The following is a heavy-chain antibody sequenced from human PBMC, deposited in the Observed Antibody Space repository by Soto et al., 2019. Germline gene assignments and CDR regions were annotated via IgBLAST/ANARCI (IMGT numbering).Heavy chain of an antibody. V-gene: IGHV3-23*01. CDR2: ISGSGGST. D-gene: IGHD3-3*01. Sequence: EVQLLESGGGLVQPGGSLRLSCAASGFTFSSYAMSWVRQAPGKGLEWVSAISGSGGSTYYADSVKGRFTISRDNSKNTLYLQMNSLRAEDTAVYYCANRNDFWSGYFNYCGQGTLVTVSS. J-gene: IGHJ4*02. CDR3: ANRNDFWSGYFNY. CDR1: GFTFSSYA.